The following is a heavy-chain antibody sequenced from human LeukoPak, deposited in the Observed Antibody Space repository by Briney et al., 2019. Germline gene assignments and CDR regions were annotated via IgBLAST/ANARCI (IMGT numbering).Heavy chain of an antibody. J-gene: IGHJ6*02. V-gene: IGHV3-21*01. Sequence: EGSLRLSCAASGFTFSSYSMNWVRQAPGKGLEWVSSISSSSSYIYYADSVKGRFTISRDNAKNSLYLQMNSLRAEDTAVYYCARLVGYSITMVRGVIGNHYGMDVWGQGTTVTVSS. CDR1: GFTFSSYS. CDR2: ISSSSSYI. D-gene: IGHD3-10*01. CDR3: ARLVGYSITMVRGVIGNHYGMDV.